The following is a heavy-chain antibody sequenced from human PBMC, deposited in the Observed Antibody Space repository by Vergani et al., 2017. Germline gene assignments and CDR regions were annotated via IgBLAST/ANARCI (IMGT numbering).Heavy chain of an antibody. CDR3: ARGTLANGFYYYMDV. D-gene: IGHD5-24*01. Sequence: QVQLVQSGAEVKKPGSSVKVSCKASGGTFSSYTISWVRQAPGQGLEWMGRIIPILGIANYAQKFQGRVTITADKSTSTAYMELSSLRHEDTAVYYCARGTLANGFYYYMDVWGKGTKVTVSS. CDR2: IIPILGIA. V-gene: IGHV1-69*02. CDR1: GGTFSSYT. J-gene: IGHJ6*03.